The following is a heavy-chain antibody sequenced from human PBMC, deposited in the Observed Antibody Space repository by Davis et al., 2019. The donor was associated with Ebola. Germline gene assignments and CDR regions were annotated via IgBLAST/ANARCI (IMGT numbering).Heavy chain of an antibody. CDR2: VGTSGDT. CDR3: AKKVPGIRPFDY. V-gene: IGHV3-23*01. D-gene: IGHD6-19*01. CDR1: GFTFNNYA. Sequence: GGSLRLSCVASGFTFNNYALIWVRQPPVKGLEWVSAVGTSGDTYYADSVKGRFTISRDNSKNTVCLQMNSLRAEDTAIYYCAKKVPGIRPFDYWGQGTLVTVSS. J-gene: IGHJ4*02.